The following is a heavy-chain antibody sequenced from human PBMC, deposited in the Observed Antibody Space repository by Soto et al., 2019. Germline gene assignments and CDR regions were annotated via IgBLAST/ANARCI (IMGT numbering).Heavy chain of an antibody. CDR1: GGSISSGGYY. V-gene: IGHV4-31*03. Sequence: SETLSLTCTVSGGSISSGGYYWSWIRQHPGKGLEWIGYIYYSGSTYYNPSLKSRVTISVDTSKNQFSLKLSSVTAADTAVYYCARSPPLDNSGYPRVYYGRGVWGQGTTVTVSS. CDR2: IYYSGST. CDR3: ARSPPLDNSGYPRVYYGRGV. J-gene: IGHJ6*02. D-gene: IGHD3-22*01.